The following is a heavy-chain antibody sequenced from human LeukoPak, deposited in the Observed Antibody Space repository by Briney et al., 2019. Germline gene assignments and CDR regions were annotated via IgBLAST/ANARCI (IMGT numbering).Heavy chain of an antibody. CDR1: GYTFTSYY. D-gene: IGHD3-10*01. J-gene: IGHJ4*02. Sequence: ASVKVSCKASGYTFTSYYMHWVRQAPGQGLEWMGIINPSGGSTSYAQKFQGRVTMTRDMSTSTVYMELSSLRSEDTAVYYCAKDMWRVRGVSDYWGQGTLATVSS. V-gene: IGHV1-46*01. CDR2: INPSGGST. CDR3: AKDMWRVRGVSDY.